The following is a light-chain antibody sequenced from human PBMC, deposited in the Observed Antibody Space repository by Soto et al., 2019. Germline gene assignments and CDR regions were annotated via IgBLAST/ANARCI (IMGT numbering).Light chain of an antibody. Sequence: DIQMTQSPSTLSASVGDRVTITCRASQSIGRWLAWYQQKPGKAPNLLIYDASSLEGGVPSRFSGSGSGTEFTLTISSLQPDDFATYYCQHYNTYSWTFGQGTKVEIK. CDR1: QSIGRW. V-gene: IGKV1-5*01. CDR3: QHYNTYSWT. CDR2: DAS. J-gene: IGKJ1*01.